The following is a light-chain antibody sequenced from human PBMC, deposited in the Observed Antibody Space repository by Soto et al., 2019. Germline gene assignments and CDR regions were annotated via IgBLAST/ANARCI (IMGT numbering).Light chain of an antibody. J-gene: IGKJ4*01. V-gene: IGKV1-39*01. CDR3: QQSYGTPLT. Sequence: DMEMTQSPSSLSASVGDRVTITCRASQSISNYLNWYQHKPGKVPKLLIYAASTVQSGVPTRFSSSGSGTDFTLTINSLQPEDVATYYCQQSYGTPLTFGGGTKIEIK. CDR1: QSISNY. CDR2: AAS.